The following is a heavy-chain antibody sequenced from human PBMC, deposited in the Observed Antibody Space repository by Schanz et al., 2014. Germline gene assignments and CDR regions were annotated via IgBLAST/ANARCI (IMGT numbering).Heavy chain of an antibody. CDR1: GGSIRSGTYY. CDR3: ARDTTWRLDL. CDR2: VFPNGTT. D-gene: IGHD1-1*01. V-gene: IGHV4-61*02. Sequence: QVQLQESGPGLVKPSQTLSLTCTVSGGSIRSGTYYWSWIRRPAGKSLEWVGRVFPNGTTNYNPTPRGRSTISLDTTKNHSSVKLNSGAAADTAVYYCARDTTWRLDLWGRGTLVTVSS. J-gene: IGHJ2*01.